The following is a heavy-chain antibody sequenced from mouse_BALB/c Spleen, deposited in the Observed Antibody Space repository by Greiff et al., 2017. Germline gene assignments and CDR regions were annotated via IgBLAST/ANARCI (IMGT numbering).Heavy chain of an antibody. CDR1: GFNIKDYY. J-gene: IGHJ3*01. Sequence: EVKLQESGAELVRSGASVKLSCTASGFNIKDYYMHWVKQRPEQGLEWIGWIDPENGDTEYAPKFQGKATMTADTSSNTAYLQLSSLTSEDTAVYYCNADSSGYEVTWFAYWGQGTLVTVSA. CDR2: IDPENGDT. V-gene: IGHV14-4*02. CDR3: NADSSGYEVTWFAY. D-gene: IGHD3-2*01.